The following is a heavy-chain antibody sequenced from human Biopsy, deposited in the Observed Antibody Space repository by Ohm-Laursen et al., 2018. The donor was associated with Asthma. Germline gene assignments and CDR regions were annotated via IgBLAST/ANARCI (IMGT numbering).Heavy chain of an antibody. CDR1: GFSFSNFA. D-gene: IGHD5-24*01. V-gene: IGHV3-30*01. J-gene: IGHJ1*01. CDR3: VRDGTDDAFDI. Sequence: SLRLSCTATGFSFSNFAIHWVRQAPGKGLEWVGVISKDASTQDYADSVKGRFTMARDNSKNALDLQMNSLREEDTAVYYCVRDGTDDAFDIWGQGTLVTVSS. CDR2: ISKDASTQ.